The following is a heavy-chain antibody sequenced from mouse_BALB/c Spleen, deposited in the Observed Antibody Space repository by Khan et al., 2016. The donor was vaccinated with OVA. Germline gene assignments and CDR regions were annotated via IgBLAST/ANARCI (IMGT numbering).Heavy chain of an antibody. D-gene: IGHD2-14*01. Sequence: VQLQQSGAELARPGASVKMSCKASGYTFTTYTIHWVKQRPGQGLEWIGYIIPSNDYTNYNQKFKDRATLNADKSSSTAYMQLSSLISEDSAVYYCAREGAYYRSDGWFAYWGQGTLVTVSA. CDR2: IIPSNDYT. V-gene: IGHV1-4*01. CDR1: GYTFTTYT. CDR3: AREGAYYRSDGWFAY. J-gene: IGHJ3*01.